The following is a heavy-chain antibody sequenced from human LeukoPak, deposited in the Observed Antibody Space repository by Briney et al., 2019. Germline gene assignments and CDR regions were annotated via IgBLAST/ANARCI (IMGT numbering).Heavy chain of an antibody. J-gene: IGHJ5*02. D-gene: IGHD2-2*01. Sequence: PSETLSHTCTVSGGSISSYYWSWIRQPAGKGLEWIGRIYTSGSTNYNPSLKSRVTMSVDTSKNQFSLKLSSVTAADTAVYYCARDVSRVVVGSFDPWGQGTLVTVSS. CDR2: IYTSGST. CDR3: ARDVSRVVVGSFDP. CDR1: GGSISSYY. V-gene: IGHV4-4*07.